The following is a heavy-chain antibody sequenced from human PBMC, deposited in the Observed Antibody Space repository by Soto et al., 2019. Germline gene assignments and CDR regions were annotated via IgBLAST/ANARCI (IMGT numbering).Heavy chain of an antibody. J-gene: IGHJ6*02. CDR1: GFTFSSYG. CDR2: ISYDGSNK. D-gene: IGHD6-19*01. Sequence: QVQLVESGGGVVQPGRSLRLSCAASGFTFSSYGMHGVRQAPGKGLEWVAVISYDGSNKYYADSVKGRFTISRDNSKNTLYLQMNSLRAEDTAVYYCAKDDGSGWPYYYYGMDVWGQGTTVTVSS. CDR3: AKDDGSGWPYYYYGMDV. V-gene: IGHV3-30*18.